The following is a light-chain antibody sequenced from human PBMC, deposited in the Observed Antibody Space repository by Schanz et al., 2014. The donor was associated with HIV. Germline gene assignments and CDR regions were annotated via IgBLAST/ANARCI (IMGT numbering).Light chain of an antibody. V-gene: IGLV1-44*01. Sequence: QSVVTQPPSASGTPGQRVTISCSGSTSNIGSNTVNWYQQLPGAAPKLLISGYNQRPSGVPDRFSGSKSGTSASLAISGLQSEDEADYYCASWDDSLNGVVFGGGTKLTVL. CDR3: ASWDDSLNGVV. CDR2: GYN. CDR1: TSNIGSNT. J-gene: IGLJ2*01.